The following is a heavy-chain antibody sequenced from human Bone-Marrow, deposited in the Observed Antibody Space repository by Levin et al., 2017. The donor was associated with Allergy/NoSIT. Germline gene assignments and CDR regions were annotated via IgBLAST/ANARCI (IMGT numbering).Heavy chain of an antibody. CDR2: IKNDGSER. D-gene: IGHD2-15*01. Sequence: GGSLRLSCADSGSSFSRHWMSWVRQAPGKGLQWVANIKNDGSERYYVDSVEGRFTISRDNSKNSLYLQMNRLRAEDTAVYYCATERGSGGTVFTGYFFDYWGQGTLVTVSS. CDR1: GSSFSRHW. V-gene: IGHV3-7*04. J-gene: IGHJ4*02. CDR3: ATERGSGGTVFTGYFFDY.